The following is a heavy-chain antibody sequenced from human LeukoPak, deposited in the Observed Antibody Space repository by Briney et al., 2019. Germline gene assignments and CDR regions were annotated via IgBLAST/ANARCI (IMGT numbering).Heavy chain of an antibody. D-gene: IGHD2-21*02. Sequence: GGSLRLSCAASGFTFSSHGIHWVRQAPGKGLEWVAVISYAGSDKYYADSVKGRFTISRDNSKNTLYLQMNSLRAEDTAVYYCSNSYCGGDCYSGGYFDYWGQGTLVTVSS. J-gene: IGHJ4*02. CDR1: GFTFSSHG. CDR2: ISYAGSDK. CDR3: SNSYCGGDCYSGGYFDY. V-gene: IGHV3-30*18.